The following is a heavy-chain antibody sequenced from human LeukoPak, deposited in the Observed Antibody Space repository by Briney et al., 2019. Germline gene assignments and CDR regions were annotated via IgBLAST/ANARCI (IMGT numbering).Heavy chain of an antibody. CDR1: GGSISSSSYY. CDR2: IYYSGST. J-gene: IGHJ4*02. Sequence: SETLSLTCTVSGGSISSSSYYWGWIRQPPGKGLEWIGSIYYSGSTYYNPSLKSRVTIDTSKDQFSLKLSSVTAADTAVYYCARLSIAAAAIPYWGQGTLVTVSS. D-gene: IGHD6-13*01. CDR3: ARLSIAAAAIPY. V-gene: IGHV4-39*07.